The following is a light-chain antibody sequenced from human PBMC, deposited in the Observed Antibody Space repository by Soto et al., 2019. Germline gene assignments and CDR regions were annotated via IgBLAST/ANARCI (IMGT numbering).Light chain of an antibody. V-gene: IGLV1-40*01. CDR1: SSNIGAGYD. CDR3: CSYVGATTYV. Sequence: QSVLTQPPSVSGAPGQRVTIPCTGSSSNIGAGYDVHWYQQLPGTAPKLLIYSNINRPSGVPDRFSGSKSGTSASLAITGLQAEDEADYYCCSYVGATTYVFGSGTKLTVL. J-gene: IGLJ1*01. CDR2: SNI.